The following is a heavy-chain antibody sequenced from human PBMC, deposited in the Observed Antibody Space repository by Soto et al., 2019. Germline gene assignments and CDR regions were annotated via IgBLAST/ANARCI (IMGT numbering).Heavy chain of an antibody. CDR2: INAGNGNT. Sequence: GASVKGSRKASGYTFTSYGMHLVRQAPGQRLEWMGWINAGNGNTKYSQKFQGRVTITRDTSASTAYMELSSLRSEDTAVYYCARSVEGHFDYWGQGTVVTVSS. CDR1: GYTFTSYG. J-gene: IGHJ4*02. V-gene: IGHV1-3*01. D-gene: IGHD6-19*01. CDR3: ARSVEGHFDY.